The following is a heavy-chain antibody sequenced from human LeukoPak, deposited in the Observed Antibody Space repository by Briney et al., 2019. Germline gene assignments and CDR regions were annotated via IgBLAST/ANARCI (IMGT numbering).Heavy chain of an antibody. CDR2: IIPIFGTA. CDR3: ARGAGWYRGNYFDY. Sequence: SVKVSCKASGGTFSSYAISWVRQAPGRGLEWMGGIIPIFGTANYAQKFQGRVTITTDESTSTAYMELSSLRSEDTAVYYCARGAGWYRGNYFDYWGQGTLVTVSS. V-gene: IGHV1-69*05. CDR1: GGTFSSYA. D-gene: IGHD6-19*01. J-gene: IGHJ4*02.